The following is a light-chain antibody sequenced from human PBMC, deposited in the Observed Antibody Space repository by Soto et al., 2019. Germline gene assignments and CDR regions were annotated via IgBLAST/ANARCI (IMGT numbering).Light chain of an antibody. CDR1: SSDVGRYNH. CDR2: DVN. V-gene: IGLV2-14*03. Sequence: QSVLTQPASVSGSPGQSITISCTGTSSDVGRYNHFSWYQQHPGRAPKLMIYDVNNRPSVVSNRFSGSKSGNAASLTISGLQAEDEADYYCGSYTNISTGIFGGGTKLTVL. CDR3: GSYTNISTGI. J-gene: IGLJ2*01.